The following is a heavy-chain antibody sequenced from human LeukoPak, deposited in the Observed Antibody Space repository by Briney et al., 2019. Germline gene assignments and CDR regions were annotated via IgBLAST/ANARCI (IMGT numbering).Heavy chain of an antibody. J-gene: IGHJ5*02. CDR1: GGSISSHY. Sequence: SETLSLTCTVSGGSISSHYWSWIRQPPGKGLEWIGYIYYSGSTNYNPSLKSRVTISVDTSKNQFSLKLSSVTAADAAVYYCARVRYNWNYSGFDPWGQGTLVTVSS. CDR3: ARVRYNWNYSGFDP. CDR2: IYYSGST. D-gene: IGHD1-7*01. V-gene: IGHV4-59*11.